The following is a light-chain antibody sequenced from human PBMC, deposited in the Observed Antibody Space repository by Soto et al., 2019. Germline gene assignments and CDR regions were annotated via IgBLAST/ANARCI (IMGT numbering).Light chain of an antibody. CDR2: DAS. CDR1: QSISTL. V-gene: IGKV1-5*01. Sequence: DIQMTQSPSTLSASVGDIVTITCRASQSISTLLAWYQQKPGKAPKLLIYDASSLENGDPARFSGSGSGTEFTLAISSLQSDDFATYYCQQYKSPPYTFGQGTRLEIK. J-gene: IGKJ2*01. CDR3: QQYKSPPYT.